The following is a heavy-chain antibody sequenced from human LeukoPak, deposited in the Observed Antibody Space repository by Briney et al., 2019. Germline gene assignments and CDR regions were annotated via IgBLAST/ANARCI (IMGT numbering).Heavy chain of an antibody. CDR2: ITGGSGAK. CDR1: GFTFSNFA. CDR3: AKDSPLTTYTSGWSSNSFDY. Sequence: GGSLRVSCTASGFTFSNFAMSWVRQAPGKGLEWVSTITGGSGAKYYADSVKGRFTISRDNSKDTPYLQMYSLRAEDTAVYFCAKDSPLTTYTSGWSSNSFDYWGQGTLVAVSS. V-gene: IGHV3-23*01. J-gene: IGHJ4*02. D-gene: IGHD6-19*01.